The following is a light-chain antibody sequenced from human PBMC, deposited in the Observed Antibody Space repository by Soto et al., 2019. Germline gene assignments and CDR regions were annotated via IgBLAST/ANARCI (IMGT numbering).Light chain of an antibody. V-gene: IGLV2-23*02. CDR2: EVN. CDR1: SSNVGSHKL. Sequence: QSVLTQPASVSGSPGQSITISCTGTSSNVGSHKLVSWYQQHPGKAPKLMIFEVNKRPSGVSNRLSGSKSGNTASLTISGLKVEDEADYYCCSSGGSPTYVFGTGTKVTVL. J-gene: IGLJ1*01. CDR3: CSSGGSPTYV.